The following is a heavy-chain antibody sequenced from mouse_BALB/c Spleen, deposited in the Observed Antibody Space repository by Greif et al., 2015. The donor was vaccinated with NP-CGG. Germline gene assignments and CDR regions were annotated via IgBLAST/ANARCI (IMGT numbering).Heavy chain of an antibody. CDR1: GYTFTSYY. CDR3: TRIGNYGSSYLFAY. D-gene: IGHD1-1*01. Sequence: QVQLQQPGAELVKPGASVKLSCKASGYTFTSYYMYWVKQRPGQGLEWIGEINPSNGGTNFNEKFKSKATLTVDKSSSTAYMQLSSLTSEDSAVYYCTRIGNYGSSYLFAYWGQGTLVTVSA. CDR2: INPSNGGT. V-gene: IGHV1S81*02. J-gene: IGHJ3*01.